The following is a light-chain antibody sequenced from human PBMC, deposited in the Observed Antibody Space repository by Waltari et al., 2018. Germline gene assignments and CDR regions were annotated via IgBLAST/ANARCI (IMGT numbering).Light chain of an antibody. J-gene: IGKJ1*01. Sequence: DIVMTQSPDSLAVSLGERATINCKSSQSVLYSSNNKNYLAWYQQKPGQPPKLLIYWASNRKAGVPDRVSGSGSGKDFTLTISSLQAEDGAVYYCQQYYSIPPTFGQGTKVEIK. CDR1: QSVLYSSNNKNY. CDR3: QQYYSIPPT. V-gene: IGKV4-1*01. CDR2: WAS.